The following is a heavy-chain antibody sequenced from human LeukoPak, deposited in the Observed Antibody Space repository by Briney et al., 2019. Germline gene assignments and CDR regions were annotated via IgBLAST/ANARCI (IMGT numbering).Heavy chain of an antibody. V-gene: IGHV3-33*01. J-gene: IGHJ4*02. CDR2: IWYDGGNK. Sequence: GGSLRLSCAASGFTFSSYGMHWVRQAPGKGLEWAAVIWYDGGNKYYADSVKGRFTISRDNSKNTLYLQMNSLRAEDTAVYYCARASGGAQIDYWGQGTLVTVSS. CDR1: GFTFSSYG. D-gene: IGHD1-26*01. CDR3: ARASGGAQIDY.